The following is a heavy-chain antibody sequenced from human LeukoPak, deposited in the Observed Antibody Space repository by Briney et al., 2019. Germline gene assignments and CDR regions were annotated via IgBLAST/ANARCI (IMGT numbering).Heavy chain of an antibody. Sequence: GGSLRLSCAASGFTFSSYSMNWVRQAPGKGLEWVSSISSSSSYIYYADSVKGRFTISRDNAKNSLYLQMNSLRAEDTAVYYCARFAAGGSYYYYMDVWGKGTTVTVSS. D-gene: IGHD6-25*01. CDR3: ARFAAGGSYYYYMDV. V-gene: IGHV3-21*01. CDR1: GFTFSSYS. CDR2: ISSSSSYI. J-gene: IGHJ6*03.